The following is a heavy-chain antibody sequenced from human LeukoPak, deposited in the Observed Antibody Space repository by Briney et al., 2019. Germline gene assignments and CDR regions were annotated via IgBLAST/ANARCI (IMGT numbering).Heavy chain of an antibody. Sequence: PSETLSLTCTVSGGSISTSDSFWDLMRQPPGKGPEWIGSIYYSGSTFYNPSLKSRVALSVDTSKNQFSLRLNSVTAADTAVYYCARNRGSNFDWSDYWGQGILVTVSS. CDR1: GGSISTSDSF. D-gene: IGHD3-9*01. J-gene: IGHJ4*02. V-gene: IGHV4-39*01. CDR2: IYYSGST. CDR3: ARNRGSNFDWSDY.